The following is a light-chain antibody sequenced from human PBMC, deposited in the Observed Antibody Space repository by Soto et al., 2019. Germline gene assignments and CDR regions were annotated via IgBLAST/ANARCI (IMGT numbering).Light chain of an antibody. CDR3: QQYNKWPPYT. CDR2: GAS. Sequence: EIVMTQSPANLSVSPGERATLSCRASQSVSSNLACYQQKPGQGPRLLIYGASTRATGIPARFSGSGSGTEFTLTLSSLQSEDFAVYYCQQYNKWPPYTFGQGTKVEIK. V-gene: IGKV3-15*01. CDR1: QSVSSN. J-gene: IGKJ2*01.